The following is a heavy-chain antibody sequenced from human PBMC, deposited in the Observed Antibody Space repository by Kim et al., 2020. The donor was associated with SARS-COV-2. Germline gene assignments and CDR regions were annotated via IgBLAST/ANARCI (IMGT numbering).Heavy chain of an antibody. J-gene: IGHJ6*02. CDR1: GFTFSNAW. CDR2: ITSKTDGGTT. D-gene: IGHD6-19*01. Sequence: GGSLRLSCVASGFTFSNAWMSWVRQAPGKGLEWVGRITSKTDGGTTDYAAPVEGRFTILSEDSTNTPSLQMNSQKTEDTAVYYCTTSSSLGRAVAGGDLDVWGQGTTVTVSS. CDR3: TTSSSLGRAVAGGDLDV. V-gene: IGHV3-15*01.